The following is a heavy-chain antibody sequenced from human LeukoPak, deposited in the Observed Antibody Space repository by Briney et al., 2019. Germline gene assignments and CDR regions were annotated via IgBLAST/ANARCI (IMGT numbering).Heavy chain of an antibody. V-gene: IGHV1-69*05. CDR2: IIPSFGTA. Sequence: SVKVSCKASGGTFSSYAISWVRQAPGQGLEWMGRIIPSFGTANYAQKLQGRVTITTDESTSTAYMELSSLRSEDTAVYYCARGYGDYEPYYFDYWGQGTLVTVSS. J-gene: IGHJ4*02. CDR3: ARGYGDYEPYYFDY. CDR1: GGTFSSYA. D-gene: IGHD4-17*01.